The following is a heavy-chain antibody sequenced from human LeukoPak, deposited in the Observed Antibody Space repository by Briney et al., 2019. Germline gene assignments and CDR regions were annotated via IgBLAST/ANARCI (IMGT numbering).Heavy chain of an antibody. CDR2: IYYSGST. D-gene: IGHD6-13*01. CDR3: ARTYSSSWMDY. J-gene: IGHJ4*02. Sequence: SETLSLTCGVYGGSFSDYYWTWIRQHPGKGLEWIGYIYYSGSTYYNPSLKSRVTISVDTSKNQFSLKLSSVTAADTAVYYCARTYSSSWMDYWGQGTLVTVSS. CDR1: GGSFSDYY. V-gene: IGHV4-31*11.